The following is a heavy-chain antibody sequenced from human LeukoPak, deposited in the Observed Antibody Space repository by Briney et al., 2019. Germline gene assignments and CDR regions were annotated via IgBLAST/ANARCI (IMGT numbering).Heavy chain of an antibody. CDR3: ARVRFLEWLGYYYYMDV. Sequence: PSETLSLTCTVSGGSISSSSYYWGWIRQPPGKGLEWIGSIYYSGSTYYNPSLKSRVTISVDTSKNQFSLKLSSVTAADTAVYYCARVRFLEWLGYYYYMDVWGKGTTVTVSS. J-gene: IGHJ6*03. CDR2: IYYSGST. CDR1: GGSISSSSYY. D-gene: IGHD3-3*01. V-gene: IGHV4-39*07.